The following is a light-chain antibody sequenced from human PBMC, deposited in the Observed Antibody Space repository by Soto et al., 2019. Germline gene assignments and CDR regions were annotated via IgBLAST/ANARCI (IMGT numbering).Light chain of an antibody. CDR1: SGVVGSYNL. V-gene: IGLV2-23*01. Sequence: QPVLPQPASLSGLPEHPTTIPSPETSGVVGSYNLVSWYQQHPGKAPKLMIYEGSKRPSGVSNRFSGSKSGNTASLTISGLQAEDEADYYCCSYAGSSTPYVFGTGTKVTVL. J-gene: IGLJ1*01. CDR2: EGS. CDR3: CSYAGSSTPYV.